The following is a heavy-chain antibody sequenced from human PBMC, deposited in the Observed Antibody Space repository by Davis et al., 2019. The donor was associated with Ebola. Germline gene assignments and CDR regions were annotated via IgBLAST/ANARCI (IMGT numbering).Heavy chain of an antibody. J-gene: IGHJ3*02. D-gene: IGHD3-16*02. Sequence: GESLKISCAASGFTFSDYYMSWIRQAPGKGLEWVSYISSSGSTIYYADSVKGRFTISRDNAKNSLYLQMNSLRAEDTAVYYCTRDSMITFGGVIHRTFDAFDIWGQGTMVTVSS. V-gene: IGHV3-11*01. CDR3: TRDSMITFGGVIHRTFDAFDI. CDR2: ISSSGSTI. CDR1: GFTFSDYY.